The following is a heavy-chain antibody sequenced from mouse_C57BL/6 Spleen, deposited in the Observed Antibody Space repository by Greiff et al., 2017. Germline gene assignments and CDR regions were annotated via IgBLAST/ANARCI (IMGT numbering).Heavy chain of an antibody. Sequence: AGGLVQPKGSLKLSCAASGFSFNTYAMNWVRQAPGKGLEWVARIRSKSNNYATYYADSVKDRFTISRDDSESMLYLQMNNLKTEDTAMYYCVREDSSGYNAMDYWGQGTSVTVSS. J-gene: IGHJ4*01. CDR2: IRSKSNNYAT. CDR3: VREDSSGYNAMDY. V-gene: IGHV10-1*01. CDR1: GFSFNTYA. D-gene: IGHD3-2*02.